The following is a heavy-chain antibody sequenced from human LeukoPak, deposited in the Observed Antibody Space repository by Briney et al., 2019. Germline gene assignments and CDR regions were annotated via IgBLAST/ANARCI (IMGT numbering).Heavy chain of an antibody. V-gene: IGHV1-2*06. CDR2: INPNSGGT. J-gene: IGHJ4*02. D-gene: IGHD6-19*01. CDR1: GHTFTGYY. CDR3: AREVSSGWFDY. Sequence: GASVKVSCKASGHTFTGYYMHWVRQAPGQGLEWMGRINPNSGGTNYAQKFQGRVTMTRDTSISTAYMELSRLRSDDTAVYYCAREVSSGWFDYWGQGTLVTVSS.